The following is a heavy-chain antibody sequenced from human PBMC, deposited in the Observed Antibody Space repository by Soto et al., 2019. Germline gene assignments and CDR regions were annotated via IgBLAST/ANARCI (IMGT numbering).Heavy chain of an antibody. CDR3: ARTTAAIHLNY. J-gene: IGHJ4*02. CDR2: THHSGRT. V-gene: IGHV4-34*01. Sequence: QAQLQQWGTGLLKPSETLSLTCAVYGGSLSGNYWGWIRQPPGKGLEWIGETHHSGRTAYNPSLKGRVTISVDTSTNQFSLKLNSVTAADTAVYYCARTTAAIHLNYWSQGTLVTVSS. CDR1: GGSLSGNY. D-gene: IGHD2-21*02.